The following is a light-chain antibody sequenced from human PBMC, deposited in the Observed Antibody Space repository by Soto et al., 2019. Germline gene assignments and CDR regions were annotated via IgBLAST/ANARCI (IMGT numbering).Light chain of an antibody. CDR2: EVS. CDR3: CSHAGDNTYV. J-gene: IGLJ1*01. CDR1: SDDVGGYHY. Sequence: QSALTQPPSASGSLGQSVTISCTGTSDDVGGYHYVSWYQQHTGKAPKIMIYEVSKRPSGVPDRFSGSKSGNTASLTVSGLQAEDEAAYYCCSHAGDNTYVFGTGTKLTVL. V-gene: IGLV2-8*01.